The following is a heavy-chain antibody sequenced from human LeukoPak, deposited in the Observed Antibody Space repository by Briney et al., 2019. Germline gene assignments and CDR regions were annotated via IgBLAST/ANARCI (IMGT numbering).Heavy chain of an antibody. D-gene: IGHD6-19*01. CDR1: GFTFSDHH. CDR2: ISNTGNTI. Sequence: QSGGSLRLSCAASGFTFSDHHMNWIRQAPGKGLEWVSYISNTGNTIYYADSVKGRFTISRDNAQNSMFLQMNSLRAEDTAMYYCSREGEPAYSSLPPSRFDYWGQGILVTVSS. J-gene: IGHJ4*02. CDR3: SREGEPAYSSLPPSRFDY. V-gene: IGHV3-11*04.